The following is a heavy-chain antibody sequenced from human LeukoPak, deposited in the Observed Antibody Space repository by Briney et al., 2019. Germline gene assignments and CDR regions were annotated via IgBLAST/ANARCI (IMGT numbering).Heavy chain of an antibody. CDR3: ARDTGDGHKFDS. CDR1: GFSVSRSY. Sequence: GGSLRLSCAASGFSVSRSYMSWVRQAPGKGLEWVSIIYRAGNTYYADSVKDRFTISRDSSKNTLFLEMNTLSAEDTAVYYCARDTGDGHKFDSWGQGTLVTVSS. V-gene: IGHV3-66*01. CDR2: IYRAGNT. J-gene: IGHJ4*02. D-gene: IGHD5-24*01.